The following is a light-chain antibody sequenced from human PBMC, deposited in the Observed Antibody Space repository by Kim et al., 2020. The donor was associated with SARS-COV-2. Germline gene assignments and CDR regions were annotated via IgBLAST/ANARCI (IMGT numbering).Light chain of an antibody. CDR2: HAF. CDR1: QSIGTD. J-gene: IGKJ4*01. V-gene: IGKV3D-15*01. Sequence: LAPGERASLSCTASQSIGTDLAWYQHKPGQAPRLLIYHAFTRATGIPARISGSGSGTEFTLTISSLQSEDFAVYYCQQYNDWPLTFGGGTKVDIK. CDR3: QQYNDWPLT.